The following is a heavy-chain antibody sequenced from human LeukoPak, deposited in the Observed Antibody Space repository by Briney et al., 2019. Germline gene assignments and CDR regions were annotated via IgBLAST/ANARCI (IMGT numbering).Heavy chain of an antibody. CDR1: GGSISGYY. V-gene: IGHV4-4*07. CDR2: IYTSGST. CDR3: ARDGRLSYYYGMDV. Sequence: DPSETLSLTCTVSGGSISGYYWSWIRQPAGKGLEWIGRIYTSGSTNYNPSLKSRVTMSVDTSKNQFSLKLSSVTAADTAVYYCARDGRLSYYYGMDVWGQGTTVTVSS. J-gene: IGHJ6*02. D-gene: IGHD1-26*01.